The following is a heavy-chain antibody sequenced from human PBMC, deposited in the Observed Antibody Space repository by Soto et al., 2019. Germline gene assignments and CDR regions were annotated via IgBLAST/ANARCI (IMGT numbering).Heavy chain of an antibody. Sequence: EVQLVESGGGLVQPGGSLRLSCAASGFTFSSYSMNWVRQAPGKGLEWVSYISSSSSTIYYADSVKGRFTISRDNAKSSLYLQMNSLRAEDTAVYYCARDTYYDFPNAFDPWGQGTLVTVSS. V-gene: IGHV3-48*01. CDR2: ISSSSSTI. CDR3: ARDTYYDFPNAFDP. CDR1: GFTFSSYS. J-gene: IGHJ5*02. D-gene: IGHD3-3*01.